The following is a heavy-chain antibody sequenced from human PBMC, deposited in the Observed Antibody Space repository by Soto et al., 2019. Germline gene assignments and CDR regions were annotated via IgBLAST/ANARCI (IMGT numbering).Heavy chain of an antibody. CDR2: ITYRGTT. J-gene: IGHJ4*02. CDR3: ARGAKCIGVVTALLSYFDG. CDR1: GDSISSGDYY. V-gene: IGHV4-30-4*01. Sequence: SETLSLTCTVSGDSISSGDYYWGWIRQAPGKGLEWIGHITYRGTTYYNPSLKSRVSIRVDTSKSQFSLKMSSVTAADTAVYYCARGAKCIGVVTALLSYFDGWGQGAQVTVSS. D-gene: IGHD2-21*02.